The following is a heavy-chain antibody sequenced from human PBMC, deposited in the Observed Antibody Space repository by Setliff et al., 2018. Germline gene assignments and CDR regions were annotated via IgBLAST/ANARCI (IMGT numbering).Heavy chain of an antibody. J-gene: IGHJ6*03. CDR3: AKSGGDHCCPLYHHYYMDV. Sequence: GGSLRLSCAASGFTFSIYSMNWVRQAPGKGLEWISYTSSGSNSIYYADSVMGRFTISRDNDRNFLYLQMNRLRPEDTVVYYCAKSGGDHCCPLYHHYYMDVWGTGTTVTVSS. D-gene: IGHD2-21*02. V-gene: IGHV3-48*01. CDR1: GFTFSIYS. CDR2: TSSGSNSI.